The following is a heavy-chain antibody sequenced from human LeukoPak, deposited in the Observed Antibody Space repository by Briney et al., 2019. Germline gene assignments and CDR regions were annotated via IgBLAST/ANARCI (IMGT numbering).Heavy chain of an antibody. CDR3: AKDGPRIVVVPAAPLGN. V-gene: IGHV3-30*18. J-gene: IGHJ4*02. D-gene: IGHD2-2*01. Sequence: GGSLRLSCAASGFTFSSYGMHWVRQAPGKGLEWVAVISYGGSNKYYADSVKGRFTISRDNSKNTLYLQMNSLRAEDTAVYYCAKDGPRIVVVPAAPLGNWGQGTLVTVSS. CDR1: GFTFSSYG. CDR2: ISYGGSNK.